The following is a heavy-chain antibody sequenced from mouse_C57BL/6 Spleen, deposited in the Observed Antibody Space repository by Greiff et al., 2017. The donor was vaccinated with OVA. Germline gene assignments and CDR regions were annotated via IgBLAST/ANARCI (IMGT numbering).Heavy chain of an antibody. D-gene: IGHD1-1*02. J-gene: IGHJ2*01. Sequence: QVQLKESGAELAKPGASVKLSCKASGYTFTSYWMHWVKQRPGQGLEWIGYINPSSGYTKYNQKFKDKATLTADKSSSAAYMQLSSLTYEGSAVYYCARGFVLRGSYGDYWGQGTTLTVSS. CDR1: GYTFTSYW. CDR3: ARGFVLRGSYGDY. CDR2: INPSSGYT. V-gene: IGHV1-7*01.